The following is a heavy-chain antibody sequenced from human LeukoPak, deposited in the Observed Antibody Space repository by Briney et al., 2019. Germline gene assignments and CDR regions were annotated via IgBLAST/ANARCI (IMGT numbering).Heavy chain of an antibody. CDR2: ISGGSGDT. V-gene: IGHV3-23*01. CDR3: AKGGSGGSNYYYGMDV. CDR1: GFTFSSYA. D-gene: IGHD1-26*01. J-gene: IGHJ6*02. Sequence: GGSLRLSCAASGFTFSSYAMSWVRQAPEKGLEWVSAISGGSGDTYYADSVKGRFTVSRDNSKNTLYLQMNSLRAEDTAVYYCAKGGSGGSNYYYGMDVWGQGTTVTVSS.